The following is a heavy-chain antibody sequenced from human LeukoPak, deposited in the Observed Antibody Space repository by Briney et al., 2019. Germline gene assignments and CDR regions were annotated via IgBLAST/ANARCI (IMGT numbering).Heavy chain of an antibody. V-gene: IGHV3-7*01. Sequence: TGGSLRLSCAASGFTFSTYWMSWVRQAPGKGLEWVANVKEDGSETYYVDSLRGRFTISRDNVKNSLYLQINSLRVEDTAVYYCGRDSFETDIDYWGQGTLVTASS. CDR1: GFTFSTYW. CDR3: GRDSFETDIDY. D-gene: IGHD1-14*01. CDR2: VKEDGSET. J-gene: IGHJ4*02.